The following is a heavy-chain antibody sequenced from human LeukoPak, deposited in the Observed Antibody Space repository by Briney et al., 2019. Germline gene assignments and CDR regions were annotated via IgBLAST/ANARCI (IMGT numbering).Heavy chain of an antibody. CDR3: ARDYYGSYDY. Sequence: GSLRLSCAASGFTFSSYSMNWVRQAPGKGLEWVSVIYSGGSTYYADSVKGRFTISRDNSKNTLYLQMNSLRAEDTAVYYCARDYYGSYDYWGQGTLVTVSS. V-gene: IGHV3-53*01. D-gene: IGHD3-10*01. J-gene: IGHJ4*02. CDR1: GFTFSSYS. CDR2: IYSGGST.